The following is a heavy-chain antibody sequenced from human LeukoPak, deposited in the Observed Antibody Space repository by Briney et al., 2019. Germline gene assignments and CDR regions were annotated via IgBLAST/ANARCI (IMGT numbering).Heavy chain of an antibody. CDR1: GYTFTSYG. CDR3: ARNYYDSSGYYPDY. D-gene: IGHD3-22*01. J-gene: IGHJ4*02. CDR2: TSAYNGNT. V-gene: IGHV1-18*01. Sequence: ASVKVSCKASGYTFTSYGISWVRQAPGQGLEWMGWTSAYNGNTNYAQKLQGRVTMTTDTSTSTAYMELRSLRSDDTAVYYCARNYYDSSGYYPDYWGQGTLVTVSS.